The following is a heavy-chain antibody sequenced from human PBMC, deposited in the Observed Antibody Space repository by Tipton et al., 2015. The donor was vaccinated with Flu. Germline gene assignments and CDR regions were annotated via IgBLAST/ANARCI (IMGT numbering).Heavy chain of an antibody. CDR3: AREGLDDYGGSRASYYFDY. CDR2: ISSTGRHI. D-gene: IGHD4-23*01. J-gene: IGHJ4*02. Sequence: GSLRLSCAASGFTFSTYTMDWVRRAPGKGLEWVSSISSTGRHIYYADSSKGRFTISRDNARNLLFLQMNSLRVEDTAVFYCAREGLDDYGGSRASYYFDYWGQGTLVTVSS. CDR1: GFTFSTYT. V-gene: IGHV3-21*06.